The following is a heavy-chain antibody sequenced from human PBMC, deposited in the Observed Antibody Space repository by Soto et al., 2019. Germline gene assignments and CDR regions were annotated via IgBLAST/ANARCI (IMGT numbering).Heavy chain of an antibody. Sequence: GGSLRLSCAVSGFTFSDYYMTWIRQAPGKGLEWVSYISSSTSHTNYADSVKGRFTISRDNAKNSLFLQMNSLRAEDTAVYYCARSPLLLYSSTPMQFYYYGMDVWGQGTTVTVSS. CDR3: ARSPLLLYSSTPMQFYYYGMDV. CDR1: GFTFSDYY. J-gene: IGHJ6*02. V-gene: IGHV3-11*06. CDR2: ISSSTSHT. D-gene: IGHD6-13*01.